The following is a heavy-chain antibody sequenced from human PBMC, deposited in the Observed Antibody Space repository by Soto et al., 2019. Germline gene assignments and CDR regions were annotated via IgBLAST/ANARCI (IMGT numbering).Heavy chain of an antibody. CDR1: GFTFSSYS. CDR2: ISSSSSYI. V-gene: IGHV3-21*01. Sequence: EVQLVESGGGLVKPGGSLRLSCAASGFTFSSYSMNWVRQAPGKGLEWVSSISSSSSYIYYAYSVKGRFTISRDNAKNSLYLQMNSLRAEDTAVYYCARDQHDSSGYDAFDIWGQGTMVTVSS. CDR3: ARDQHDSSGYDAFDI. D-gene: IGHD3-22*01. J-gene: IGHJ3*02.